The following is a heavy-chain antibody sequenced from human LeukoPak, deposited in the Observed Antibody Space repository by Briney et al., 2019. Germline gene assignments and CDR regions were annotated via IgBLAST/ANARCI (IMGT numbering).Heavy chain of an antibody. CDR2: IYTSGST. V-gene: IGHV4-61*02. CDR1: GGSISSASYY. Sequence: KTSETLSLTCTVSGGSISSASYYWSWIRQPAGKGLEWIGRIYTSGSTNYNPSLKSRVTISVDTSKNQFSLKLSSVTAADTAVYYCARETVYYDFWSGYYTGWFDPWGQGTLVTVSS. CDR3: ARETVYYDFWSGYYTGWFDP. D-gene: IGHD3-3*01. J-gene: IGHJ5*02.